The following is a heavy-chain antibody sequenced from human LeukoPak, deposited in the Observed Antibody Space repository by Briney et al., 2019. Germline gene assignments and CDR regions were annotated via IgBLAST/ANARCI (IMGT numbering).Heavy chain of an antibody. J-gene: IGHJ4*02. CDR1: GFTFSSYA. CDR3: AKVYVSMIVVVTTYYFDY. V-gene: IGHV3-23*01. D-gene: IGHD3-22*01. CDR2: ISGSGGST. Sequence: PGGSLRLSCAASGFTFSSYAMSWVRQAPGKGLEWVSAISGSGGSTYYADSVKGRFTISRDNSKNTLYLQMNGLRAEDTAVYYCAKVYVSMIVVVTTYYFDYWGQGTLVTVSS.